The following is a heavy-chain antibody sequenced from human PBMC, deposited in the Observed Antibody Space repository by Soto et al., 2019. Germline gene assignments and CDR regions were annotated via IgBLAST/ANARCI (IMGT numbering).Heavy chain of an antibody. CDR1: GFTFSSYS. CDR3: ARDRTGSIVRGVICLGDFDM. V-gene: IGHV3-21*01. D-gene: IGHD3-10*01. J-gene: IGHJ3*02. CDR2: ISSSSSYI. Sequence: GGSLRLSCAASGFTFSSYSMNWVRQAPGKGLEWVSSISSSSSYIYYADSVKGRFTISRDNAKNSLYLQMNSLRAEDTAVYYCARDRTGSIVRGVICLGDFDMWGQGTMVTVSS.